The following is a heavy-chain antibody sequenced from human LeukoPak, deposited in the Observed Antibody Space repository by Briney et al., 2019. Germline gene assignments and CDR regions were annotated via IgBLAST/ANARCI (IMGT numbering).Heavy chain of an antibody. CDR3: ARIPVVLTGEDY. D-gene: IGHD2-21*02. J-gene: IGHJ4*02. V-gene: IGHV3-48*01. CDR2: ISSSSSTI. Sequence: VGSLRLSCAASGITFSSYSMSWVRQAPGKGLEWVSSISSSSSTIYYADSVKGRFTISRDNGKNSLFLQINNLRAEDTAVYYCARIPVVLTGEDYWSQGTLVTVSS. CDR1: GITFSSYS.